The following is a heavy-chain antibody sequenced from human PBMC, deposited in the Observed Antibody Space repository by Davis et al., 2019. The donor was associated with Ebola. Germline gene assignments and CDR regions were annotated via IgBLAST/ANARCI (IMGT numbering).Heavy chain of an antibody. Sequence: AASVKVSCKASGYTFSTYGITWVRQAPGQGLEWMGWISAYNGKTNYAQRFQGRVTMTTDTSTNTAFMELRSPRSDDTAMYYCARDKMVLTDNWLDPWGQGTLVTVSS. CDR2: ISAYNGKT. D-gene: IGHD4/OR15-4a*01. CDR1: GYTFSTYG. V-gene: IGHV1-18*01. J-gene: IGHJ5*02. CDR3: ARDKMVLTDNWLDP.